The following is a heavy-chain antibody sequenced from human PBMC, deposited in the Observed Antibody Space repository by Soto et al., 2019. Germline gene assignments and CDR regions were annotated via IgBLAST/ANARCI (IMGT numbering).Heavy chain of an antibody. CDR3: ARRRGYSYGYHFDY. D-gene: IGHD5-18*01. CDR1: GGSISSSSYY. CDR2: IYYSGST. J-gene: IGHJ4*02. Sequence: PSETLSLTCTVSGGSISSSSYYWDWIRQPPGKGLEWIGSIYYSGSTYYNPSLKSRVTISVDTSKNQFSLKLSSVTAADTAVYYCARRRGYSYGYHFDYWGQGTLVTVSS. V-gene: IGHV4-39*01.